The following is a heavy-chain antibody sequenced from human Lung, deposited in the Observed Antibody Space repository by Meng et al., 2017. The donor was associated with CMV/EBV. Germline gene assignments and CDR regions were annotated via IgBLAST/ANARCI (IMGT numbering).Heavy chain of an antibody. D-gene: IGHD3-10*01. V-gene: IGHV3-7*01. CDR1: GFTFSSHW. J-gene: IGHJ4*02. CDR2: IKADGSEK. CDR3: ACNSGDC. Sequence: GGSLRPSCAASGFTFSSHWMCWVRQAPGKGLEWVANIKADGSEKYYVDSVKGRFTVSRDNAENSLYLQMTGLRAEDTAVYYCACNSGDCWGQGTLVTVSS.